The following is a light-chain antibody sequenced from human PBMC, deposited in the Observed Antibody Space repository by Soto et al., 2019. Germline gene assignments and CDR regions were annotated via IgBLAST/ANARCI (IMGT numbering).Light chain of an antibody. Sequence: DVVMTQSPLSLPVALGQPASVSCRSSQSLIYRDGNSYLNWFQQRPGQSPRRLIYKISNRDSGVPDRFSGSGSGTDFTLKISRVEAEDVGIYYCMQGTHWPPWTFGQGTKVEIK. CDR3: MQGTHWPPWT. V-gene: IGKV2-30*01. CDR1: QSLIYRDGNSY. J-gene: IGKJ1*01. CDR2: KIS.